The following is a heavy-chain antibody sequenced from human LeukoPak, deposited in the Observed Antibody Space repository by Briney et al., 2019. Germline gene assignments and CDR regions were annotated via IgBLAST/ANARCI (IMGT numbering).Heavy chain of an antibody. V-gene: IGHV3-7*01. D-gene: IGHD3-9*01. J-gene: IGHJ6*03. Sequence: PGGSLRLSCAASGFTFSSYWMSWVRQAPGKGLEWVGNINQDGSEKYYVDSVKGRFTTSSNNAKNSLYLQMNSLRAKDTAEYYCARDQSGDYPYYYYYMDVWGKGTTVTVSS. CDR1: GFTFSSYW. CDR2: INQDGSEK. CDR3: ARDQSGDYPYYYYYMDV.